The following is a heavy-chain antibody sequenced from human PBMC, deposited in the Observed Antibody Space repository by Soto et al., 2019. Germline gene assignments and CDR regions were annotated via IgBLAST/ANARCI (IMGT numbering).Heavy chain of an antibody. J-gene: IGHJ3*02. V-gene: IGHV4-4*02. Sequence: QVQLQESGPGLVKPSGTLSLTCAVSGGSISSSNWWSWVRQPPGKGLEWIGEIYHSGSTNYNPSLKRRLTRTVNKSNNQFSLKLSSVTAADTAAYYCARFNTGSYYEAFDIWGQGTMVTVSS. D-gene: IGHD1-26*01. CDR1: GGSISSSNW. CDR3: ARFNTGSYYEAFDI. CDR2: IYHSGST.